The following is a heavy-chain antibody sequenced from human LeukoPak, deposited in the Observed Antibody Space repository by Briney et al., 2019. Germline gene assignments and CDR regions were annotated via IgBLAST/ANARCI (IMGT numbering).Heavy chain of an antibody. CDR3: AREGYCSGGSCYSFDY. J-gene: IGHJ4*02. CDR1: GFTFSSYA. CDR2: IRSDGSNK. D-gene: IGHD2-15*01. Sequence: GGSLRLSCAASGFTFSSYAMSWVRQAPGKGLEWVTFIRSDGSNKYYADSVKGRFTISRDNSKNTLYLQMNTLIADDTAVYYCAREGYCSGGSCYSFDYWGQGTLVTVSS. V-gene: IGHV3-30*02.